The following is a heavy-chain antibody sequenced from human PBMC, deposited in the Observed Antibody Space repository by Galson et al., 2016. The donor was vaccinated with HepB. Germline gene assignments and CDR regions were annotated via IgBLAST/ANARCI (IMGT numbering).Heavy chain of an antibody. Sequence: SETLSLTCIVSGGSISSSRYYWGWIRQPPGKGLEWIGSVYYSGTAYYDPSLKSRVSISVDTSKNQFSLRLSSVTAGDTAVYFCASHCGGDCYNNLADAFDIWGRGTMVTVSS. CDR3: ASHCGGDCYNNLADAFDI. CDR1: GGSISSSRYY. D-gene: IGHD2-21*01. V-gene: IGHV4-39*01. CDR2: VYYSGTA. J-gene: IGHJ3*02.